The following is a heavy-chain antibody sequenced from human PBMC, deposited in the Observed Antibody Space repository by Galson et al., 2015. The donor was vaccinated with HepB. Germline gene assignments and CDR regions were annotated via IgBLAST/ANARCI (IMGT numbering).Heavy chain of an antibody. CDR2: ISGTGART. J-gene: IGHJ2*01. Sequence: SLRLSCAGSGLTFSDYAVNWVRQAPGKGLEWVSRISGTGARTKDADAVKGRFTISRDNSKNTVSLQMSGLRAEDTGIYYCAIEHSTVIWYFDLWGRGTLGTVSP. CDR3: AIEHSTVIWYFDL. D-gene: IGHD2-21*01. V-gene: IGHV3-23*01. CDR1: GLTFSDYA.